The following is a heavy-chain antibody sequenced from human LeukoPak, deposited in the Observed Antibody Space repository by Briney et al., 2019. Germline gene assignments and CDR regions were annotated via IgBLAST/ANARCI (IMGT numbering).Heavy chain of an antibody. CDR1: GGSFSGYY. D-gene: IGHD6-19*01. V-gene: IGHV3-21*04. CDR3: AKDIGGSGWYYFDY. J-gene: IGHJ4*02. Sequence: PSETLSLTCAVYGGSFSGYYWSWIRQPPGKGLEWVSSISSSSSYIYYADSVKGRFTVSRDNAKNSLYLQMNSLRAEDMALYYCAKDIGGSGWYYFDYWGQGTLVTVSS. CDR2: ISSSSSYI.